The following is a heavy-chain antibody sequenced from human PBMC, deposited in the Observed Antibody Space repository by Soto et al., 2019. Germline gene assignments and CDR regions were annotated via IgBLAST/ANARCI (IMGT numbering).Heavy chain of an antibody. CDR1: GNSFTSYW. D-gene: IGHD5-18*01. Sequence: LGESLKISCKGSGNSFTSYWISWVRQMPGKGLEWMGRIDPSDSYTNYSPSFQGHVTISADKSISTAYLQWSSLKAPDTAMYYCARDGLPWIQIWAPGLDVWGQGTTVTVSS. CDR3: ARDGLPWIQIWAPGLDV. CDR2: IDPSDSYT. V-gene: IGHV5-10-1*01. J-gene: IGHJ6*02.